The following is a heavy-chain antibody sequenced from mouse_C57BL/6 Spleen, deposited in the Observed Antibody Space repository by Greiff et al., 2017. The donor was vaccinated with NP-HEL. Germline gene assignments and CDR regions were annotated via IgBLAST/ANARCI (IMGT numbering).Heavy chain of an antibody. CDR2: INPNNGGT. CDR1: GYTFTDYY. V-gene: IGHV1-26*01. Sequence: VQLQQSGPELVKPGASVKISCKASGYTFTDYYMNWVKQSHGKSLEWIGDINPNNGGTSYNQKFKGKATLTVDKSSSTAYMELRSLTSEDSAVYYCAIYDYGGYWYFEVWGTGTTVTASS. J-gene: IGHJ1*03. CDR3: AIYDYGGYWYFEV. D-gene: IGHD2-4*01.